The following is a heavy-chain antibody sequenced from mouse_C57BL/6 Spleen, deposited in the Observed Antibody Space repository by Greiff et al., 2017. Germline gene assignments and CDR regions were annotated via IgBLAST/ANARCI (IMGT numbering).Heavy chain of an antibody. V-gene: IGHV1-18*01. CDR3: ARSREKRSIYYGNYVGYFDY. D-gene: IGHD2-1*01. CDR1: GYTFTDYN. J-gene: IGHJ2*01. CDR2: INPNNGGT. Sequence: EVQLQQSGPELVKPGASVKIPCKASGYTFTDYNMDWVKQSHGKSLEWIGDINPNNGGTIYNQKFKGKATLTVDKSSSTAYMELRSLTSEDTAVYYCARSREKRSIYYGNYVGYFDYWGQGTTLTVSS.